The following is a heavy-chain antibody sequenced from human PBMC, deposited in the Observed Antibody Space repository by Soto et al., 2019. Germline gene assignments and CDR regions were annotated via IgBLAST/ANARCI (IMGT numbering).Heavy chain of an antibody. CDR3: ASSGRDLGSSSPKGKNYYSYYGMDV. J-gene: IGHJ6*02. CDR2: IYYSRNT. V-gene: IGHV4-59*01. D-gene: IGHD6-13*01. CDR1: GGSISDYY. Sequence: QVQLQESGPGLVKPSETLSLTCTVSGGSISDYYWSWIRQPPGKGLEWIGYIYYSRNTNYNPSLKSRVAISVDTSEKQFSLKVYAVTAADTAVYYCASSGRDLGSSSPKGKNYYSYYGMDVWGRGTTVTVSS.